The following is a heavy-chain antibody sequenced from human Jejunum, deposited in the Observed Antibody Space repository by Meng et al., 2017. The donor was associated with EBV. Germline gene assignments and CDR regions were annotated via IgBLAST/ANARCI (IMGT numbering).Heavy chain of an antibody. Sequence: GARGESGGGVVQPGRSLRLSCAASGLTFSSYGMHWVRQAPGKGLEWVALISPDGNNKYYADSVKGRFTISRDNSKNTLYVQINSLRTEDTAVYYCARDGSGWYPGDYWGQGTLVTVSS. CDR2: ISPDGNNK. J-gene: IGHJ4*02. V-gene: IGHV3-30*03. CDR3: ARDGSGWYPGDY. CDR1: GLTFSSYG. D-gene: IGHD6-19*01.